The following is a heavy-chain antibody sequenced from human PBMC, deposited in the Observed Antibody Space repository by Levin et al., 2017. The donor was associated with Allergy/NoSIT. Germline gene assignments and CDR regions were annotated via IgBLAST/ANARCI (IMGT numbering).Heavy chain of an antibody. CDR1: GFTFSSYS. J-gene: IGHJ5*02. CDR2: ISSSSSTI. V-gene: IGHV3-48*02. CDR3: ARGNYQPTVRTKWGWFDP. Sequence: VASVKVSCAASGFTFSSYSMNWVRQAPGKGLEWVSSISSSSSTIYYADSVKGRFTISRDNAKNSLYLQMNSLRDEDTAVYYCARGNYQPTVRTKWGWFDPWGQGTLVTVSS. D-gene: IGHD3-10*01.